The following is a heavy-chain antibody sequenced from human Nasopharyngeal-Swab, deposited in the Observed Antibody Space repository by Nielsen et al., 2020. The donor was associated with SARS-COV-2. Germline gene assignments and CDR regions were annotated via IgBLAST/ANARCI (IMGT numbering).Heavy chain of an antibody. J-gene: IGHJ4*02. V-gene: IGHV4-61*05. CDR1: GGSISSSSYY. D-gene: IGHD3-22*01. Sequence: SETLSLTCTVSGGSISSSSYYWSWIRQPPGKGLEWIGYIYYSGSTNYNPSLKSRVTISVDTSKIQFSLNLSSVTAADTAVYYCARLLTRVSLSSGYYFDYWGQGTLVTVSS. CDR3: ARLLTRVSLSSGYYFDY. CDR2: IYYSGST.